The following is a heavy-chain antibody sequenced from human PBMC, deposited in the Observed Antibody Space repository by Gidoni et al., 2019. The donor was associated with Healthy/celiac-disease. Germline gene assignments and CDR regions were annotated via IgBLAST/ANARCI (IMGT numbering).Heavy chain of an antibody. V-gene: IGHV1-46*01. J-gene: IGHJ4*02. D-gene: IGHD3-9*01. CDR2: INPSGGST. CDR3: ARGTDWRDGYIH. Sequence: VRQAPGQGLEWMGIINPSGGSTSYAQKFQGRVTMTRDTSTSTVYMELSSLRSEDTAVYYCARGTDWRDGYIHWGQGTLVTVSS.